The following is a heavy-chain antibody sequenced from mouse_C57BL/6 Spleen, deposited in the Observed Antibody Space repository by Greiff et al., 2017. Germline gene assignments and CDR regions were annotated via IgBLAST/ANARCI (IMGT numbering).Heavy chain of an antibody. V-gene: IGHV14-2*01. J-gene: IGHJ4*01. Sequence: DVKLVESGAELVKPGASVQLSCTASGFNIKDSYMHWVKQRTEQGLAWIGRIDPEDGETKYAPKFQGKATITADTSSNTAYLQLSSLTSEDTAVYDCARGYSNYLYWAMDYWGQGTSVTVSS. CDR1: GFNIKDSY. D-gene: IGHD2-5*01. CDR3: ARGYSNYLYWAMDY. CDR2: IDPEDGET.